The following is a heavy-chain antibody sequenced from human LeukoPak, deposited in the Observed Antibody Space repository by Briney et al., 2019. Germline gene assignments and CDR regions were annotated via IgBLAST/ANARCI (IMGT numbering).Heavy chain of an antibody. D-gene: IGHD4-17*01. V-gene: IGHV4-59*01. CDR2: IYYSGST. CDR3: ARDTGDYGFDY. J-gene: IGHJ4*02. Sequence: SETLSLTCTVSGGSISSYYWSWIRQPPGKGLEWIGYIYYSGSTNYNPSLKSRVTISVDTSKNQFSLKLSSVTAADTAVYYCARDTGDYGFDYWDQGTLVTVSS. CDR1: GGSISSYY.